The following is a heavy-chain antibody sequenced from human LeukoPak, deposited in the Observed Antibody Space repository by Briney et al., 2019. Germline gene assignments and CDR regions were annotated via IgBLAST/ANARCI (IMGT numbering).Heavy chain of an antibody. D-gene: IGHD5-24*01. CDR1: GYTFTGYY. J-gene: IGHJ4*02. V-gene: IGHV1-2*02. CDR3: ATDVEMATIGTRYFDY. Sequence: GASVKVSCKASGYTFTGYYMHWVRQAPGQGLEWMGWINPNSGGTNYAQKFQGRVTMTRDTSISTAYMELSRLRSDDTAVYYCATDVEMATIGTRYFDYWGQGTLVTVSP. CDR2: INPNSGGT.